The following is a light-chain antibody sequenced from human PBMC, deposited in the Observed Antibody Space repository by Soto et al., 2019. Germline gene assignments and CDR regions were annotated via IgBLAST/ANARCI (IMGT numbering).Light chain of an antibody. CDR3: QQYDDWPPVT. CDR2: GTS. CDR1: QNISRS. V-gene: IGKV3-15*01. Sequence: EIVMTQSPVTLSVPPGERATLSCRASQNISRSLAWYQQKPGQGPSLLIYGTSTRAGGVPDRFSGSGSGTEFTLTISSLQSEDFAVYFCQQYDDWPPVTFGQGTRLEI. J-gene: IGKJ5*01.